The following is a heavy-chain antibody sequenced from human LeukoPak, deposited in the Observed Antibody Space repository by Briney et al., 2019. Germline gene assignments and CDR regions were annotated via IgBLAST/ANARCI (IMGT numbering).Heavy chain of an antibody. J-gene: IGHJ6*03. D-gene: IGHD4-17*01. Sequence: GGSLRLSCAASGFTFSSYAMSWVRQAPGKGLEWVSAISGSGGSTYYADSVKGRFTISRDNSKNTLYLQMNSLRAEDTAVYYCARTTMTTVTNYYYYYMDVWGKGTTVTVSS. CDR1: GFTFSSYA. V-gene: IGHV3-23*01. CDR3: ARTTMTTVTNYYYYYMDV. CDR2: ISGSGGST.